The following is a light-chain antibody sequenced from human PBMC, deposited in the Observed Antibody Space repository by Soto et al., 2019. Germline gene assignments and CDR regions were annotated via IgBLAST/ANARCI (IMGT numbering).Light chain of an antibody. V-gene: IGLV2-11*01. CDR2: DVN. CDR3: CSYAGSYTVL. CDR1: SSDVGTYIY. J-gene: IGLJ2*01. Sequence: QSALTQPRSVSGSPGQSVTISCTGTSSDVGTYIYVSWYQQHPDKAPKLIIYDVNKRPSGVPDRFSGSKSGNTASLTISGLQAEDEADYYCCSYAGSYTVLFGGGTKLTVL.